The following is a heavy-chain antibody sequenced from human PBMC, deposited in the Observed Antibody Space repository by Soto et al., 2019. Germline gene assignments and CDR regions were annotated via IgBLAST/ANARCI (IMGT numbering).Heavy chain of an antibody. CDR1: GFTFSSYA. J-gene: IGHJ4*02. CDR2: ISGSGGST. D-gene: IGHD5-12*01. CDR3: AKDLGYFGGYDSKYYFDY. Sequence: GGSLRLSCAASGFTFSSYAMSWVRQAPGKGLEWVSAISGSGGSTYYADSVKGRFTISRDNSKNTLYLQMNSLRAEDTAVYYCAKDLGYFGGYDSKYYFDYWGQGTLVTVSS. V-gene: IGHV3-23*01.